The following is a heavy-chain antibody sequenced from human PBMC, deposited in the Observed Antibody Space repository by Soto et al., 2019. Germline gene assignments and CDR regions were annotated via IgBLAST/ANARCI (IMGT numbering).Heavy chain of an antibody. CDR3: ARDYYDSSGYSLGAFDY. CDR2: IHYTGRT. CDR1: GGSISSYY. D-gene: IGHD3-22*01. J-gene: IGHJ4*02. Sequence: SETLSLTCTVSGGSISSYYWSWIRQPPGKGLQWLGYIHYTGRTNYNPSLKSRVTISVDTSKNQFSLNLSSVTAADTAVYYCARDYYDSSGYSLGAFDYWGQGTLVTVSS. V-gene: IGHV4-59*01.